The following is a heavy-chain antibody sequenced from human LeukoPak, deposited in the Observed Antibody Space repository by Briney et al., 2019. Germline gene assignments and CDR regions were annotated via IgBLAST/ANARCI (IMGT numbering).Heavy chain of an antibody. D-gene: IGHD2-21*02. Sequence: SETLSLTCTVSGGSISSYYWSWIRQPPGKGLEWIGYIYYSGSTNYNPSLKSRVTISVDTSKNQFSLKLSSVTAADTAVYYCARAEGDSDAFDIWGQGTMVTVSS. CDR2: IYYSGST. CDR3: ARAEGDSDAFDI. V-gene: IGHV4-59*12. CDR1: GGSISSYY. J-gene: IGHJ3*02.